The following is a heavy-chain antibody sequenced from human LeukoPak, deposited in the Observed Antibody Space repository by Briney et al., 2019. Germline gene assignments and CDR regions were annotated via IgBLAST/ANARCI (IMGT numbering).Heavy chain of an antibody. J-gene: IGHJ6*02. CDR1: GFTFSSYA. Sequence: GGSLRLSCAASGFTFSSYAMHWVRQAPGKGLEWVAVISYDGSNKYYADSVKGRFTISRDNSKNTLYLQMNSLRAEDTAVYYCASRYYYGSGSYYNNPRGYYGMDVWGQGTTVTVSS. CDR2: ISYDGSNK. CDR3: ASRYYYGSGSYYNNPRGYYGMDV. D-gene: IGHD3-10*01. V-gene: IGHV3-30*14.